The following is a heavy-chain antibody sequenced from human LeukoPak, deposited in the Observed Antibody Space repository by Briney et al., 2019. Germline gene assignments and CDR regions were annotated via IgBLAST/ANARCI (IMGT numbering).Heavy chain of an antibody. D-gene: IGHD3-9*01. J-gene: IGHJ4*02. CDR1: GFTFSSYA. CDR2: ISGSSSTI. CDR3: VRYFEA. Sequence: GGSLRLSCAASGFTFSSYAMNWVRQPPGKGLEWVSHISGSSSTIYYADSVKGRFTISRDNAKNSLFLQMNSLRAEDTAVYYCVRYFEAWGQGTLVTVSS. V-gene: IGHV3-48*04.